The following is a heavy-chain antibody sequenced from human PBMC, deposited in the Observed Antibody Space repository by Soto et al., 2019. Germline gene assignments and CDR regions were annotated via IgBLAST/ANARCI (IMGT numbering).Heavy chain of an antibody. CDR1: GGSISSGGYY. Sequence: QVQLQESGPGLVKPSQTLSLTCTVSGGSISSGGYYWSWIRQHPGKGLEWIGYIYYSGSTYYNPSPKSRVTISVDTSKNQFSLKLSSVTAADTAVYYCARVVRTAAAGTPWAYFQHWGQGTLVTVSS. V-gene: IGHV4-31*03. J-gene: IGHJ1*01. CDR2: IYYSGST. CDR3: ARVVRTAAAGTPWAYFQH. D-gene: IGHD6-13*01.